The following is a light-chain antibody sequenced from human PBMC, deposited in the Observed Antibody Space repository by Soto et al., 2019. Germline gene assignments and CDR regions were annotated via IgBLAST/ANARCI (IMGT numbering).Light chain of an antibody. J-gene: IGKJ1*01. Sequence: EIVLTQSPATLSVSPGERVTLSCRASQSVDINLAWYQQKPGQAPRLLIYGAPTRATDMPGRFSGRGSGTEFTLTISSLQSEDYAVYYCQQYRNWPRTFGQGTKVDIK. CDR1: QSVDIN. V-gene: IGKV3-15*01. CDR3: QQYRNWPRT. CDR2: GAP.